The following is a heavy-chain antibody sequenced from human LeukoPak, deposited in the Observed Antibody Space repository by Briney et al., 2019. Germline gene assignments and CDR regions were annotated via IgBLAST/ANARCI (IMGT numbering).Heavy chain of an antibody. CDR2: ISAYNGNT. D-gene: IGHD3-22*01. CDR3: AREEDDYYDSSGSILGY. V-gene: IGHV1-18*01. CDR1: GGTFSSYG. J-gene: IGHJ4*02. Sequence: ASVKVSCKASGGTFSSYGISWVRQAPGQGLEWMGWISAYNGNTNYAQKLQGRVTMTTDTSTSTAYMELRSLRSDDTAVYYCAREEDDYYDSSGSILGYWGQGTLVTVSS.